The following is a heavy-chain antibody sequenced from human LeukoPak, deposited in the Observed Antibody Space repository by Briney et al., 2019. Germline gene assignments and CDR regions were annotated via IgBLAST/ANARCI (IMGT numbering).Heavy chain of an antibody. CDR3: ARKLGSSNWFDP. CDR2: ISTTGTTI. CDR1: GFTFSSYE. D-gene: IGHD1-26*01. Sequence: GGSLRLSCAASGFTFSSYEMNWVRQAPGQGLEWVSYISTTGTTIHYADSVKGRFTISRDNAKKSLYPQMNSLRAEDTAVYYCARKLGSSNWFDPWGQGTLVTVSS. J-gene: IGHJ5*02. V-gene: IGHV3-48*03.